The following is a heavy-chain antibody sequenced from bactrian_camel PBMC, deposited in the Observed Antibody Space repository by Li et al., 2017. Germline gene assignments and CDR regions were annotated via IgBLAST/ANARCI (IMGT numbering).Heavy chain of an antibody. D-gene: IGHD1*01. V-gene: IGHV3S40*01. Sequence: DVQLVESGGGSVHAGGSLTLSCAASGDTVPTYMAWFRQAPGKERNEVAHIYSGGGSIFYADSVKGRFTISQDSALTTAYLQMNNLKPEDTAMYYCAAHWAQGHWSAPAGYVLWGQGTQVTVS. CDR2: IYSGGGSI. J-gene: IGHJ4*01. CDR3: AAHWAQGHWSAPAGYVL. CDR1: GDTVPTY.